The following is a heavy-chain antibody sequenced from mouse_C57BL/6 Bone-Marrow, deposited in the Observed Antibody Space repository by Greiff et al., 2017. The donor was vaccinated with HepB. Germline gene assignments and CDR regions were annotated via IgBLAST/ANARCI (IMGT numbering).Heavy chain of an antibody. CDR1: GFTFSSYA. J-gene: IGHJ3*01. Sequence: EVQLVESGGGLVKPGGSLKLSCAASGFTFSSYAMSWVRQTPEKRLEWVATISDGGSYTYYPDNVKGRFTISRDNAKNNLYLQMSHLKSEDTAMYYCARDRYGYFAYWGQGTLVTVSA. D-gene: IGHD2-2*01. CDR2: ISDGGSYT. CDR3: ARDRYGYFAY. V-gene: IGHV5-4*01.